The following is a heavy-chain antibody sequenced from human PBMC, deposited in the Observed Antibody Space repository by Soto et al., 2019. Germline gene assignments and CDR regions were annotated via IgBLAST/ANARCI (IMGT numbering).Heavy chain of an antibody. CDR2: VSGSGGSK. J-gene: IGHJ5*02. CDR3: VKDLPLWSGYSFSENH. D-gene: IGHD3-3*01. V-gene: IGHV3-23*01. Sequence: VHLQESGPGLVAPSGTLSLTCTLSGGSVRAPDWWNWVRQSPGKGLEWVSSVSGSGGSKHFPDFLKGRFSSSRDNSKNTLYLEMNSLRVEDTAVYYCVKDLPLWSGYSFSENHWGQGTLVTVSS. CDR1: GGSVRAPDW.